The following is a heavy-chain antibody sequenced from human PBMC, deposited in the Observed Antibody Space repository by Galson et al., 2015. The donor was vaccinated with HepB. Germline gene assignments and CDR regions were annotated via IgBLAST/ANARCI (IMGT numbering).Heavy chain of an antibody. CDR2: ISYDGSNK. D-gene: IGHD3-3*01. J-gene: IGHJ4*02. Sequence: SLRLSCAASGFTFSSYTMHWVRQAPGKGLEWVAVISYDGSNKYYADSVKGRFTISRDNSKNTLYLQMNSLRAEDTAVYYCARGILGRFLEWLFNYWGQGTLVTVSS. V-gene: IGHV3-30-3*01. CDR3: ARGILGRFLEWLFNY. CDR1: GFTFSSYT.